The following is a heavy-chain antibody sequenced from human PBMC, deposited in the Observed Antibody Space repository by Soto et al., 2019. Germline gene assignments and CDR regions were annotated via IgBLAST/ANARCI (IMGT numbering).Heavy chain of an antibody. CDR1: GFTFSSYA. Sequence: QVQLVESGGGVVQPGRSLRLSCAASGFTFSSYAMHWVRQAPGKGLEWVAVISYDGSNKYYADSVKGRFTISRDNSKNKLYLQMNSLRAEDTAVYYCARDEEVGARYYYYGMDVWGQGTTVTVSS. V-gene: IGHV3-30*14. CDR3: ARDEEVGARYYYYGMDV. CDR2: ISYDGSNK. J-gene: IGHJ6*02.